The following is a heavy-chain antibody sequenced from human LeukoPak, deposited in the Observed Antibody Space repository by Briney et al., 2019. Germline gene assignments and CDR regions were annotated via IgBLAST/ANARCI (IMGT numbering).Heavy chain of an antibody. Sequence: GGSLRLSCAASGFTFRNYWMNWVRQAPGKGLEWVANVNQDGSEKYYVDSVKGRFTISRDNAKNSLYVQVNGLRAGDTAIYYCVRGHTSDFDHFFDYWGQGALVTVSS. CDR3: VRGHTSDFDHFFDY. CDR2: VNQDGSEK. V-gene: IGHV3-7*01. D-gene: IGHD6-19*01. J-gene: IGHJ4*02. CDR1: GFTFRNYW.